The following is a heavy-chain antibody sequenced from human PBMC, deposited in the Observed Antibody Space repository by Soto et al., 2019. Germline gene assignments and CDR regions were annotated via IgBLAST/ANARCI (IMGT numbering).Heavy chain of an antibody. J-gene: IGHJ6*02. V-gene: IGHV4-34*01. Sequence: SETLSLTCAVYGGSFSGYYWSWIRQPPGKGLEWIGEINHSGSTNYNPSIKSRVNISVDTSKNQFSLKLSSVTAADTAVYYCARSALLWPDVWGQGTTVT. CDR1: GGSFSGYY. CDR3: ARSALLWPDV. D-gene: IGHD3-10*01. CDR2: INHSGST.